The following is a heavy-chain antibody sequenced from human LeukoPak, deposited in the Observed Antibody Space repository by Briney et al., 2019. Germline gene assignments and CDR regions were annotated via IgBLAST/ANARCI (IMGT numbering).Heavy chain of an antibody. V-gene: IGHV3-7*03. J-gene: IGHJ6*03. CDR3: ARDSVRGVINYYYMDV. D-gene: IGHD3-10*01. CDR2: IKQDGSEE. Sequence: SWVRQAPGKGLEWVANIKQDGSEEYYVDSVKGRFTISRDNAKNSLYLQMNSLRAEDTAVYYCARDSVRGVINYYYMDVWGNGTTVTISS.